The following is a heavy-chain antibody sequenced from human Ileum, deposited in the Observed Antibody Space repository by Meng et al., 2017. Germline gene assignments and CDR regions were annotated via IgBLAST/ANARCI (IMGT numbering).Heavy chain of an antibody. CDR3: TKDRGLAMADS. Sequence: GESLKISCAASGFTFGTYAMSWVRQAPGKGLEWVSSISNTGGSTYFTDSVKGRFTMSRDNSKNMVYLQMNSLRTEDTAVYYCTKDRGLAMADSWGQGTLVTVSS. D-gene: IGHD5-24*01. CDR1: GFTFGTYA. J-gene: IGHJ4*02. V-gene: IGHV3-23*01. CDR2: ISNTGGST.